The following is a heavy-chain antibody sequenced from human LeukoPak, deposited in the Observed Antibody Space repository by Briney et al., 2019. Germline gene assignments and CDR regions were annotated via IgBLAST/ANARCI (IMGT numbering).Heavy chain of an antibody. V-gene: IGHV3-7*01. J-gene: IGHJ4*02. D-gene: IGHD3-10*01. CDR3: ARESLLWFGELRGGGDY. Sequence: GGSLRLSCAASRFTFSSYWMSWVRQAPGKGLEWVGNIKQDGSEKYYVDSVKGRFTISRDNAKNSLYLQMNSLRAEDTAVYYCARESLLWFGELRGGGDYWGQGTLVTVSS. CDR2: IKQDGSEK. CDR1: RFTFSSYW.